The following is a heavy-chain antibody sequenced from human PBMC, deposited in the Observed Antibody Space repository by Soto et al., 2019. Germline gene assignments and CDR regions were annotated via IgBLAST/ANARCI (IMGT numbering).Heavy chain of an antibody. D-gene: IGHD3-22*01. Sequence: SETLSLTCTVSGGSILDSTYYWAWIRQSPGKGLEWIGTIFYSGGTFYTPSLKSRVTMSVDTSNNQFSLKLSSVTAADTAIYYCLCQSSGYYYGWFYSWGQGSLVPVSS. CDR1: GGSILDSTYY. J-gene: IGHJ5*01. CDR3: LCQSSGYYYGWFYS. CDR2: IFYSGGT. V-gene: IGHV4-39*01.